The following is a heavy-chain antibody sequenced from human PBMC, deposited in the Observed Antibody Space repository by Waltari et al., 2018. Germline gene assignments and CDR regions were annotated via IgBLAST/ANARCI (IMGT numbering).Heavy chain of an antibody. CDR1: GFTLSGYV. V-gene: IGHV3-7*01. D-gene: IGHD6-13*01. Sequence: EVQLVESGGGLVQPGGSLRLSCAAVGFTLSGYVVGGVRKAPGKGLEWVANIKQDGSEKYYVDSVKGRFTISRDNAKNSLYLQMNSLRAEDTAVYYCARNGQQPYDAFDIWGQGTMVTVSS. CDR3: ARNGQQPYDAFDI. J-gene: IGHJ3*02. CDR2: IKQDGSEK.